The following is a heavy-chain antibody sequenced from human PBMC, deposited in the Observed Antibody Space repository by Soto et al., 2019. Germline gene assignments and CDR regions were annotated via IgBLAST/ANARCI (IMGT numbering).Heavy chain of an antibody. CDR1: GFSLSTSGVG. CDR3: AHRLAATGLFDY. J-gene: IGHJ4*02. CDR2: IYWDDDK. V-gene: IGHV2-5*02. Sequence: QITLKESGPTLVKPTQTLTLTCTFSGFSLSTSGVGVGWIRQPPGKALEWLALIYWDDDKRYSPSLKSRLTIXKXXSKNQVVLTMTTMDPVDTATYYCAHRLAATGLFDYWGQGTLVTVSS. D-gene: IGHD6-13*01.